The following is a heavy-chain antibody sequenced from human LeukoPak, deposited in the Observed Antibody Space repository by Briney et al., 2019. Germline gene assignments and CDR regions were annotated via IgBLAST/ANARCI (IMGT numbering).Heavy chain of an antibody. CDR2: ISSSSSYI. CDR3: ARRYCSSTSCYVNDY. V-gene: IGHV3-21*01. CDR1: GFTFSRYA. Sequence: GGSLRLSCAASGFTFSRYAMNWVRQAPGKGLEWVSSISSSSSYIYYADSVKGRFTISRDNAKNSLYLQMNSLRAEDTAVYYCARRYCSSTSCYVNDYWGQGTLVTVSS. J-gene: IGHJ4*02. D-gene: IGHD2-2*01.